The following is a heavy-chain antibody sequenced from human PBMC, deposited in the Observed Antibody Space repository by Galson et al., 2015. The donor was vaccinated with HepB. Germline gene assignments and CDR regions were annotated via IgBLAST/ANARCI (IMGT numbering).Heavy chain of an antibody. V-gene: IGHV3-30*18. D-gene: IGHD3-9*01. Sequence: SLRLSCAASGFTFSSYGMHWVRQAPGKGLEWVAVISYDGSNKYYADSVKGRFTISRDNSKNTLYLQMNSLRAEDTAVYYCAKPEYYDILPDAFDIWGQGTMVTVSS. CDR2: ISYDGSNK. CDR1: GFTFSSYG. J-gene: IGHJ3*02. CDR3: AKPEYYDILPDAFDI.